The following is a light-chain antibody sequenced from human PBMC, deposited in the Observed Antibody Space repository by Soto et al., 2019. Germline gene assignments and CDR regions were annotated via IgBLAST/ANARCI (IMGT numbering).Light chain of an antibody. CDR3: QQTHSVPRT. CDR1: QSITKY. J-gene: IGKJ4*01. Sequence: DVQMTQSPSSLSAPVGDRVSITCRASQSITKYLSWYQQKPGKAPKLLIYGASSLQSGVPLRFGGSGFGTDFTLNISSLQPEDFATYYCQQTHSVPRTFGGETKVEI. V-gene: IGKV1-39*01. CDR2: GAS.